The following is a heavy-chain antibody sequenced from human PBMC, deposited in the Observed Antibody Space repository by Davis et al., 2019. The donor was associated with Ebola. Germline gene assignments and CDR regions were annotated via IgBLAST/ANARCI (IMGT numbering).Heavy chain of an antibody. J-gene: IGHJ4*02. CDR2: IYYSGST. V-gene: IGHV4-39*07. CDR1: GGSISSSSYY. CDR3: ARDRGSCSGGSCYSYFDY. D-gene: IGHD2-15*01. Sequence: PSETLSLTCTVSGGSISSSSYYWGWIRQPPGKGLEWIGSIYYSGSTYYNPSLKSRVTISVDTSKNQFSLKLSSVTAADTAVYYCARDRGSCSGGSCYSYFDYWGQGTLVTVSS.